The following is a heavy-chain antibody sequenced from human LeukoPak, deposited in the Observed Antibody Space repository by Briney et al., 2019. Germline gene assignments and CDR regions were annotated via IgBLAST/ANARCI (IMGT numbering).Heavy chain of an antibody. D-gene: IGHD5-18*01. V-gene: IGHV3-21*04. J-gene: IGHJ4*02. Sequence: GGSLRLSCAGSGFTFSSYSMNWVRQAPGKGLEWVSSITSSSSYIYYADSVKGRFTISRDNAKKSVYLQMNSLRAEDTAVYYCARGQKYTYGYTVTELGSRYFDYWGQGTLVTVSS. CDR3: ARGQKYTYGYTVTELGSRYFDY. CDR1: GFTFSSYS. CDR2: ITSSSSYI.